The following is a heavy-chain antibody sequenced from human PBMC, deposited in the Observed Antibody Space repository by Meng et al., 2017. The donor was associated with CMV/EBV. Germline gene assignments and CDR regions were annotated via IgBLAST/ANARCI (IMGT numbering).Heavy chain of an antibody. V-gene: IGHV4-61*01. CDR2: IYYSGGT. D-gene: IGHD4-23*01. J-gene: IGHJ4*02. Sequence: SETLSLTCTVSGGSVSSGSYYWSWIRQPPGKGLEWIGYIYYSGGTNYNPSLKSRVTISVDTSKNQFSLKLSSVTAADTAVYYCASEIGLRWKLFDYWGQGTLVTVSS. CDR1: GGSVSSGSYY. CDR3: ASEIGLRWKLFDY.